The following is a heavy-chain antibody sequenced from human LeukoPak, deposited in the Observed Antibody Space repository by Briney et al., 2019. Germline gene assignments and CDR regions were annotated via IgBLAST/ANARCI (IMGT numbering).Heavy chain of an antibody. CDR2: IYTSGST. J-gene: IGHJ6*02. V-gene: IGHV4-4*07. CDR1: GGSISSYY. CDR3: ARVQRGYCSGGSCYYGMDV. D-gene: IGHD2-15*01. Sequence: SETQSLTCTVSGGSISSYYWSWIRQPAGKGLEWIGRIYTSGSTNYNPSLKSRVTMSVDTSKNQFSLKLSSVTAADTAVYYCARVQRGYCSGGSCYYGMDVWGQGTTVTVSS.